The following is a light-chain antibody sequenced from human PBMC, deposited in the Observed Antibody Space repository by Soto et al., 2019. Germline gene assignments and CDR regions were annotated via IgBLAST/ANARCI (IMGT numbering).Light chain of an antibody. CDR2: DAS. CDR3: QQYESFPWT. CDR1: HDINRW. Sequence: DIQMTQSPSTLSGSVGDTVTITCRASHDINRWLAWYQQKPGKPPKLLIYDASGLDSGVPSRFSGSGYGTEFTLTITCLQPEDFATFYCQQYESFPWTFGQGTHV. J-gene: IGKJ1*01. V-gene: IGKV1-5*01.